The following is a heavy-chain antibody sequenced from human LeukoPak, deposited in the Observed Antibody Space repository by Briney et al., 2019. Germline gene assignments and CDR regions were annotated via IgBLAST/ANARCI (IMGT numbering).Heavy chain of an antibody. Sequence: PGGPLRLSCAASGFTFSSYSMNWVRQAPGKGLEWVSSISSSSSYIYYADSVKGRFTISRDNAKNSLYLQMNSLRAEDTAVYYCAGDSSGWYSPSGDYWGQGTLVTVSS. V-gene: IGHV3-21*01. J-gene: IGHJ4*02. CDR3: AGDSSGWYSPSGDY. D-gene: IGHD6-19*01. CDR2: ISSSSSYI. CDR1: GFTFSSYS.